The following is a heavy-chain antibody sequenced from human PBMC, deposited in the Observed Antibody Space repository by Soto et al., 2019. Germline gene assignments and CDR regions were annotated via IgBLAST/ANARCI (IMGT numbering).Heavy chain of an antibody. CDR1: GGSFSGYY. V-gene: IGHV4-34*01. CDR2: INHSGST. D-gene: IGHD3-22*01. J-gene: IGHJ4*02. Sequence: SETLSLTCAVYGGSFSGYYWSWIRQPPGKGLEWIGEINHSGSTNYNPSLKSRVTISVDTSKNQFSLKLSSVTAADTAVYYCARDLYYYDSRTFDYWGQGTLVT. CDR3: ARDLYYYDSRTFDY.